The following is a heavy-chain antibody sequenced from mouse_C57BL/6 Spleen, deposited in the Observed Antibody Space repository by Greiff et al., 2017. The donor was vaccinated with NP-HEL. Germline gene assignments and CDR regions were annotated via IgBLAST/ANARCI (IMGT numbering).Heavy chain of an antibody. CDR3: ARSPDGYYGYFDY. V-gene: IGHV1-26*01. Sequence: VQLKESGPELVKPGASVKISCKASGYTFTDYYMNWVKQSHGKSLEWIGDINPNNGGTSYNQKFKGKATLTVDKSSSTAYMELRSLTSEDSAVYYCARSPDGYYGYFDYWGQGTTLTVSS. CDR1: GYTFTDYY. CDR2: INPNNGGT. J-gene: IGHJ2*01. D-gene: IGHD2-3*01.